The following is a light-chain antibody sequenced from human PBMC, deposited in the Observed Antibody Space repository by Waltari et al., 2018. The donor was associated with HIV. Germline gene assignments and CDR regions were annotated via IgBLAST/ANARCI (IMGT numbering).Light chain of an antibody. CDR1: NSNFGYNN. Sequence: QSLLTQPPSASGTPGQRVTISCSGSNSNFGYNNVNWYQQFPGMAPRLLIDNDNQRGSGFPDRFSGSKSGTSASLAISGLQPDDEAEYFCAAWEDKLNGPVFGGGTKVTVL. V-gene: IGLV1-44*01. CDR3: AAWEDKLNGPV. J-gene: IGLJ2*01. CDR2: NDN.